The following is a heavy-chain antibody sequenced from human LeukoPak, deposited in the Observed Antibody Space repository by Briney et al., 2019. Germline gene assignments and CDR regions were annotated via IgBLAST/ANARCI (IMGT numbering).Heavy chain of an antibody. CDR2: IIPIFGTA. D-gene: IGHD6-19*01. CDR1: GGTFGSYA. J-gene: IGHJ4*02. V-gene: IGHV1-69*01. CDR3: ARGAANIAVAGTGYYFDY. Sequence: SVKVSCKASGGTFGSYAISWVRQAPGQGLEWMGGIIPIFGTANYAQKFQGRVTITADESTSTACMELSSLRSEDTAVYYCARGAANIAVAGTGYYFDYWGQGTLVTVSS.